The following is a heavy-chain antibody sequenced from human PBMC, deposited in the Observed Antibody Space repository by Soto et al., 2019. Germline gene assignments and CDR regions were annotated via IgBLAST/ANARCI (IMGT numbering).Heavy chain of an antibody. V-gene: IGHV3-21*01. CDR2: ISSSSSYI. J-gene: IGHJ5*02. Sequence: GGSLRLSYAASGFTFSGYSMNWVRQSPGKGLEWVSSISSSSSYIYYADSVKGRFTISRDNAKNSLYLQMNSLRAEDTAVYYCASLGPFDPWGQGTLVTVSS. CDR1: GFTFSGYS. CDR3: ASLGPFDP.